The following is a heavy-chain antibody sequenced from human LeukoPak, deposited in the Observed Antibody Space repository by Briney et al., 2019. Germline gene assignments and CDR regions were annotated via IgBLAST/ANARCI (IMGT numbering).Heavy chain of an antibody. D-gene: IGHD3-16*01. CDR3: AREMWGSNDAFDI. Sequence: GGSLRLSCVASGSTLSSYDMHWVRQTTGESLEWVSIIYKTGDTYYPDSVKGRFTISRESAKNSLYLQMNSLRAGDTAVYYCAREMWGSNDAFDIWGQGTMVTVSS. CDR1: GSTLSSYD. V-gene: IGHV3-13*01. J-gene: IGHJ3*02. CDR2: IYKTGDT.